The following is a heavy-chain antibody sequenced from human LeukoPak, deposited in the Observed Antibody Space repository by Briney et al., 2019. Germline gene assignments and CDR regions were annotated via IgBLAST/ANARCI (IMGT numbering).Heavy chain of an antibody. CDR1: GFTFSSYA. CDR2: ISGSGGST. Sequence: GGSLRLSCAASGFTFSSYAMSWVRQAPGKGLEWVSAISGSGGSTYYADSVKGRFTISRDNSKNTLYLQVNSLRAEDTAVYYCATSTVDIVATIGCFDYWGQGTLVTVSS. CDR3: ATSTVDIVATIGCFDY. D-gene: IGHD5-12*01. V-gene: IGHV3-23*01. J-gene: IGHJ4*02.